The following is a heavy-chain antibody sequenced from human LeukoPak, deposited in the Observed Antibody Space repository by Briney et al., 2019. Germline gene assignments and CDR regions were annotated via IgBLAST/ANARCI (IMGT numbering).Heavy chain of an antibody. CDR2: INHDGSDI. V-gene: IGHV3-74*01. D-gene: IGHD5-24*01. J-gene: IGHJ4*02. CDR1: GFTVSTYV. Sequence: GGSLRLSCAVSGFTVSTYVMHWVRRAPGEGLVWVSRINHDGSDISYADSVKGRSTISRDNAKNTLYLQMNSLRADDTAIYYCVRDSNFKIDYWGQGTLVTVSP. CDR3: VRDSNFKIDY.